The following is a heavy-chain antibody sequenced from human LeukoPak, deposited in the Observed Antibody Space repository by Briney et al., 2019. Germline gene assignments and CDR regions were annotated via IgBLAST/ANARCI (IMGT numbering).Heavy chain of an antibody. CDR3: TMSDSGQIDY. V-gene: IGHV3-74*01. J-gene: IGHJ4*02. CDR1: GFTLSSYW. Sequence: GGSLRLSCATSGFTLSSYWMNWVRQAPGKGLVWVSRINSDGSSTNYADSVKGRFTISRDNAKNTLYLQMNSLRAEDTALYYCTMSDSGQIDYWGQGTLVTVSS. D-gene: IGHD5-12*01. CDR2: INSDGSST.